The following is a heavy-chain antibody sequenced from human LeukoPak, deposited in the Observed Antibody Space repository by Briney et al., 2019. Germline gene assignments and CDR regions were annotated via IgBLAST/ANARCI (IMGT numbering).Heavy chain of an antibody. CDR3: TTELGYCSGGSCYFFDCY. D-gene: IGHD2-15*01. Sequence: RSGGSLRLSCAASGFTFSNAWMSWVRQAPGKGLEWVGRIKSKTDGGTTDYAAPVKGRFTISRDDSKNTLYLQMNSLKTEDAAVYYCTTELGYCSGGSCYFFDCYWGQGTLVTVSS. V-gene: IGHV3-15*01. J-gene: IGHJ4*02. CDR1: GFTFSNAW. CDR2: IKSKTDGGTT.